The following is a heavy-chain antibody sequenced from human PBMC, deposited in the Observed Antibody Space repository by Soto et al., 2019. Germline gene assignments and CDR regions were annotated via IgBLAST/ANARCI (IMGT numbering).Heavy chain of an antibody. J-gene: IGHJ4*02. Sequence: ASVNVSFKTSRYTFAAYYRHWMRQAPGQGLEWMGWINPTSGGTVYAQNFQDRVTMTRDTSISTAYMELRRLNSDDTAVYYCARDPDYGDYWGYFFDSWGQGTPVTVSS. CDR2: INPTSGGT. V-gene: IGHV1-2*02. CDR1: RYTFAAYY. D-gene: IGHD4-17*01. CDR3: ARDPDYGDYWGYFFDS.